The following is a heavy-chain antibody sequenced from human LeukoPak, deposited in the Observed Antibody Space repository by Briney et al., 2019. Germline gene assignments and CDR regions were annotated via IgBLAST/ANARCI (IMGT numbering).Heavy chain of an antibody. D-gene: IGHD4-17*01. CDR1: GFTFSSYA. J-gene: IGHJ6*02. V-gene: IGHV3-64*01. CDR2: ISSNGGST. Sequence: GRSLRLSCAASGFTFSSYAMHWVRQAPGKGLEYVSAISSNGGSTYYANSVKGRFTISRDNSKNTLCLQMGSLRAEDMAVYYCASSVTNPDYYYYYGMDVWGQGTTVTVSS. CDR3: ASSVTNPDYYYYYGMDV.